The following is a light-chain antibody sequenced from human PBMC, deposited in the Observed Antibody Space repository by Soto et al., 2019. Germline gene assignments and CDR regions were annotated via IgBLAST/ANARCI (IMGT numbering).Light chain of an antibody. CDR3: SSYAGINNLGV. V-gene: IGLV2-8*01. Sequence: QSVLTQPPSASGSPGQSVTISCTGTSSDVGGYKYVSWYQQHPGKAPKLMIFEVNKRPSGVPDRFSGSKSGNTASLTVSGLQAEDEAGYYCSSYAGINNLGVFGTGTKVTVL. J-gene: IGLJ1*01. CDR1: SSDVGGYKY. CDR2: EVN.